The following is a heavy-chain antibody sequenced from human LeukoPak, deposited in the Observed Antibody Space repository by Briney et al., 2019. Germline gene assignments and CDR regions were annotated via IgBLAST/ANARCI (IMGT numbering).Heavy chain of an antibody. D-gene: IGHD2-2*01. CDR2: INTYNYNT. V-gene: IGHV1-18*04. CDR1: GYTFTNYG. CDR3: ARQRIGVPTALVDY. Sequence: ASVKVSCKASGYTFTNYGISWVRQAPGQGLEWMGWINTYNYNTNYAQKLQGRVAMTTDTSSSTAYMELRSLRSDDTAVYYCARQRIGVPTALVDYWGQGTLVTVSS. J-gene: IGHJ4*02.